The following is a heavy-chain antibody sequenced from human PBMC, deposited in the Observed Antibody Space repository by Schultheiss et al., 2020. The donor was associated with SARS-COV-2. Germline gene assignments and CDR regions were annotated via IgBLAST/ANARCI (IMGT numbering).Heavy chain of an antibody. Sequence: GGSLRLSCAASGFTFSSYAMHWVRQAPGKGLEWVSVIYSGGSTYYADSVKGRFTISRDNSKNTLYLQMNSLRAEDTAVYYCARDPSYWYFDLWGRGTLVTVSS. CDR2: IYSGGST. CDR1: GFTFSSYA. J-gene: IGHJ2*01. V-gene: IGHV3-NL1*01. CDR3: ARDPSYWYFDL.